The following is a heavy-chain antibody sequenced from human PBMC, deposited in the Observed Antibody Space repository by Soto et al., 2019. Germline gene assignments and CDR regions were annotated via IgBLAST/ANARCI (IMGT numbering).Heavy chain of an antibody. V-gene: IGHV1-58*01. CDR2: IVVGSGNT. Sequence: QMQLVQSGPEVKKPGTSVKVSCKASGFTFTSSAVQWVRQARGQRLEWIGWIVVGSGNTNYAQKFQERVTITRDMSTSTAYMELSSLRSEDTAVYYCAAERYYDSSGYYSDYWGQGTLVTVSS. CDR1: GFTFTSSA. D-gene: IGHD3-22*01. J-gene: IGHJ4*02. CDR3: AAERYYDSSGYYSDY.